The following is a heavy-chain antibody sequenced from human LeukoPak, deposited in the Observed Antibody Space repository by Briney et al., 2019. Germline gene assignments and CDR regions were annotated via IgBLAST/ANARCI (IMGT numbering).Heavy chain of an antibody. J-gene: IGHJ4*02. Sequence: GGSLRLSCAASGFTFSSYSMNWVRQAPGKGLEWVSSIGSSSSYIYYADSVKGRFTISRDNAKNSLYLQMNSLRAEDTAVYYCARDYYGSGSYDYWGQGTLVTVSS. CDR3: ARDYYGSGSYDY. V-gene: IGHV3-21*01. CDR2: IGSSSSYI. D-gene: IGHD3-10*01. CDR1: GFTFSSYS.